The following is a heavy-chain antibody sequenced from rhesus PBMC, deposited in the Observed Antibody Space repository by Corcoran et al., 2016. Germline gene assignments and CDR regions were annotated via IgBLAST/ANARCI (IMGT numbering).Heavy chain of an antibody. J-gene: IGHJ6*01. CDR2: IDPSDSDT. CDR1: GYSFTSYW. D-gene: IGHD3-9*01. Sequence: EVQLVQSGAEVKRPGESLKISCKTSGYSFTSYWISWVRPMPGKGLEWMGAIDPSDSDTRYSPSFQGQVTISADKASSTAYLQWSSLKASDSATYYCAKPIRGYYYGLESWGQGVVVTVSS. CDR3: AKPIRGYYYGLES. V-gene: IGHV5-2*01.